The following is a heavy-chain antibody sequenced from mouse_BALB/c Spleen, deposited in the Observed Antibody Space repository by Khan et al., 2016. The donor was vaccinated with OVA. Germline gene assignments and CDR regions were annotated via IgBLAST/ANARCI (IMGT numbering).Heavy chain of an antibody. Sequence: EVELVVSGGGLVQPGGSRKLSCAASGFTFSSFGMHWVRQAPEKGLEWVAYINSGSSTIYYADPVKGRFTISRDNPKNTLFLQMTSLRSEDTAMYYCARGNWAYWGQGTTLTVSS. CDR1: GFTFSSFG. D-gene: IGHD4-1*01. CDR3: ARGNWAY. J-gene: IGHJ2*01. CDR2: INSGSSTI. V-gene: IGHV5-17*02.